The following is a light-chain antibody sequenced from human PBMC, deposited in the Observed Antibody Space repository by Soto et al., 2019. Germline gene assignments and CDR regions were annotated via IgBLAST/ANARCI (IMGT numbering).Light chain of an antibody. Sequence: DIQMTQSPSSLSASGGDRVTITCRTSQSISSYLNWYQQKPGKAPKLLIYAASNLQSGVPSRFRGSGSGTDFTLTITSLQPDDFATYYCQQTYRAPWTFGQGTKVEIK. CDR1: QSISSY. CDR3: QQTYRAPWT. V-gene: IGKV1-39*01. J-gene: IGKJ1*01. CDR2: AAS.